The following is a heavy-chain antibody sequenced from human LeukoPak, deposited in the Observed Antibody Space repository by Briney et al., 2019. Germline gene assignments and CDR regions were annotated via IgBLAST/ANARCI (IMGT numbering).Heavy chain of an antibody. CDR1: GFTFSSYA. Sequence: GGSLRLSCAASGFTFSSYAMHWVRQAPGKGLEWVAVISYDGSNKYYADSVKGRFNISRDNSKNTLYLQMNSLRAEDTAVYYCARAQYYDILTGYYNLRYYYGMDVWGQGTTVTVSS. CDR3: ARAQYYDILTGYYNLRYYYGMDV. D-gene: IGHD3-9*01. CDR2: ISYDGSNK. V-gene: IGHV3-30*04. J-gene: IGHJ6*02.